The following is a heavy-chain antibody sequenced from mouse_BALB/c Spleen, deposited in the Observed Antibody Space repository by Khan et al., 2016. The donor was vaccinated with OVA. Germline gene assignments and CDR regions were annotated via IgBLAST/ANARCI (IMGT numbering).Heavy chain of an antibody. CDR1: GYTFTNYG. CDR3: GGGNYDSNDCWFAY. Sequence: VQLVESGPELKKPGETVKISCKASGYTFTNYGMNWVKQAPGKGLKWMGWINTNTGEPTYAEEFKGRFAFSLETSASTAYLQLNNLKNEDTATYFCGGGNYDSNDCWFAYWGQGTLVTVSA. J-gene: IGHJ3*01. V-gene: IGHV9-3*02. CDR2: INTNTGEP. D-gene: IGHD2-4*01.